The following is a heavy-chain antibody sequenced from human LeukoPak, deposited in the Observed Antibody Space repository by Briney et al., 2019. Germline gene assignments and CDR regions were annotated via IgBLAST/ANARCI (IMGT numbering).Heavy chain of an antibody. Sequence: ASVKVSCKASGYTFTSYDMHWVRQAPGQGLEWMGIINPSGGSTSYAQIFQGRVTMTRDTSTSTVYMGLSRLTSDDTAVYYCARDAIVRDYSNSDYWGQGTLVTVSS. J-gene: IGHJ4*02. V-gene: IGHV1-46*01. CDR2: INPSGGST. D-gene: IGHD4-11*01. CDR3: ARDAIVRDYSNSDY. CDR1: GYTFTSYD.